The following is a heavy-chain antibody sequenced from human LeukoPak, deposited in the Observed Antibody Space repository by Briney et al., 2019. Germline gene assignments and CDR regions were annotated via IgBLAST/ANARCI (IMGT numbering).Heavy chain of an antibody. CDR1: GFTFSSYA. J-gene: IGHJ6*02. CDR2: ISYDGSNK. D-gene: IGHD2-15*01. Sequence: GGSLRLSCAASGFTFSSYAMSWVRQAPGKGLEWVAVISYDGSNKYYADSVKGRFTISRDNSKNTLYLQMNSLRAEDTAVYYCARDLSALGSYGMDVWGQGTTVTVSS. CDR3: ARDLSALGSYGMDV. V-gene: IGHV3-30-3*01.